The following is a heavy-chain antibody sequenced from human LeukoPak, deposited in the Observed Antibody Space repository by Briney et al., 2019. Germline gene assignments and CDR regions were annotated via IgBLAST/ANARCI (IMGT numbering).Heavy chain of an antibody. D-gene: IGHD3/OR15-3a*01. V-gene: IGHV3-21*01. CDR1: GFIFSSYS. J-gene: IGHJ4*02. CDR3: ARFETRGTGDFDN. Sequence: GGSLRLSCAASGFIFSSYSMNWVRQAPGRGLEWVSSISSDSRYIFYADSMRGRFTISRDGAKSSLFLQMNNLRAEDTAVYYCARFETRGTGDFDNWGQGTLVTVSS. CDR2: ISSDSRYI.